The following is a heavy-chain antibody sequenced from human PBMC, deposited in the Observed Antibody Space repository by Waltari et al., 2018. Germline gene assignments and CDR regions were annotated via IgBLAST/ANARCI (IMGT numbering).Heavy chain of an antibody. CDR3: ARGFGVVTYYYYYYGMDV. CDR2: INHSGST. V-gene: IGHV4-34*01. D-gene: IGHD3-3*01. Sequence: QVQLQQWGAGLLKPSETLSLTCAVYGGSFSGYYWSWIRQPPGKGLEWIGEINHSGSTNYNPSLKSRVTISVDTSKNQFSLKLISVTAADTAVYYCARGFGVVTYYYYYYGMDVWGQGTTVTVSS. CDR1: GGSFSGYY. J-gene: IGHJ6*02.